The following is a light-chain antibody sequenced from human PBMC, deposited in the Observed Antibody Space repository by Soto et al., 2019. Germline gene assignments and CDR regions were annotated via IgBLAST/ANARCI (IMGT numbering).Light chain of an antibody. CDR2: AAS. V-gene: IGKV1-39*01. Sequence: DIQMTQSPSSLSASVGDRVTITCRASQSISSYLNWYQQKPGKAPKLLIYAASSLQSGVPSRFSGSGSGTEFTHTISSLQPDDFATYYCQQYNSYPWTFGQGTKV. CDR1: QSISSY. J-gene: IGKJ1*01. CDR3: QQYNSYPWT.